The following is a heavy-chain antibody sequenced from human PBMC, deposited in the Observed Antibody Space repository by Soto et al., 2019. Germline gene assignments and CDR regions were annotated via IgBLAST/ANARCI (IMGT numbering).Heavy chain of an antibody. J-gene: IGHJ4*02. Sequence: ASVKVSCKASGYTFTSYGISWVRQAPGQGLEWMGWISAYNGNTNYAQKLQGRVTMTTDTSTSTAYMELRSLRSDDTAVYYCARVPDIVVVVAATPLDYWGQGTLVTVSS. CDR2: ISAYNGNT. V-gene: IGHV1-18*01. CDR1: GYTFTSYG. CDR3: ARVPDIVVVVAATPLDY. D-gene: IGHD2-15*01.